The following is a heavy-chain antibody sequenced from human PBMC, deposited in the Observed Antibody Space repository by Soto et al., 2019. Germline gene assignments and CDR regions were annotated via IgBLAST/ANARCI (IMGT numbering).Heavy chain of an antibody. V-gene: IGHV4-59*01. CDR3: AREGNLGRWLQPLDF. CDR1: GDSISAYS. J-gene: IGHJ4*02. CDR2: IHYNENN. Sequence: QVQLQVSAPGLVKPSETLSLTCTVSGDSISAYSWSWVRQPPGKGLEWIGNIHYNENNKYNPSLKSRVTMSVDTSKNQFSLTLISVTAADTAKYFCAREGNLGRWLQPLDFWGQGTLVTVSS. D-gene: IGHD5-12*01.